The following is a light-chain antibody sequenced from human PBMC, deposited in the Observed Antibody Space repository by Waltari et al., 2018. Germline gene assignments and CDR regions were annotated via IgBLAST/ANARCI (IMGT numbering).Light chain of an antibody. CDR1: QNISNW. CDR2: KAS. V-gene: IGKV1-5*03. CDR3: QQYNSWT. J-gene: IGKJ1*01. Sequence: DIQMTQSPTTLSASVEDRVTITCRASQNISNWLAWYQQKPGKAPKLLIYKASSLESGVPSRFSGRGSGTEFTLTISSLQPDDFATYYCQQYNSWTFDQGTKVEVK.